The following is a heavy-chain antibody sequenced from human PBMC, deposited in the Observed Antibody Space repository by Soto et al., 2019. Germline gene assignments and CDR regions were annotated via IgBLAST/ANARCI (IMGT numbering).Heavy chain of an antibody. CDR1: GFTVSSNY. V-gene: IGHV3-48*02. J-gene: IGHJ4*02. D-gene: IGHD3-22*01. Sequence: LSLSCAASGFTVSSNYMNWVRQAPGKGLEWISHINSGQTTVYADSVKGRFTISRDNGKKLVYLQMSSLRDEDTAVYYCARDAQPNSSGYAYFFDYWGQGTLVTVSS. CDR2: INSGQTTV. CDR3: ARDAQPNSSGYAYFFDY.